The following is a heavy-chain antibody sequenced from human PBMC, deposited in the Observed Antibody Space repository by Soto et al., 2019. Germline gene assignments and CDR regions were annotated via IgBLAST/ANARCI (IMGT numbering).Heavy chain of an antibody. CDR3: ARDLETAASMVRRVANRFDL. CDR2: ISAYNGNT. D-gene: IGHD3-10*01. CDR1: GYTFTSYG. V-gene: IGHV1-18*01. J-gene: IGHJ5*02. Sequence: QVQLVQSGAEVKKPGASVQVSCKASGYTFTSYGISWVRQAPGQGLEWMGWISAYNGNTNYAQKLQGRVTMTTDTSTSTAYMELRSLRSDDTAVYYCARDLETAASMVRRVANRFDLWGQGTLVTVSS.